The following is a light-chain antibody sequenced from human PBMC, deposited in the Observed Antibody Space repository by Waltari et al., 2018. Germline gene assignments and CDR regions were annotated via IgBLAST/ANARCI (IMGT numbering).Light chain of an antibody. Sequence: QSALTQPASVSGSPGQSITISCTGTSSDIGGSNYASWYQQHPGRAPKLTIYDASKRPSGVSVRFSGSKSGNTASLTISGLQAEDEADYYCSSYTRVSASVVFGGGTKLTVL. V-gene: IGLV2-14*01. J-gene: IGLJ2*01. CDR3: SSYTRVSASVV. CDR1: SSDIGGSNY. CDR2: DAS.